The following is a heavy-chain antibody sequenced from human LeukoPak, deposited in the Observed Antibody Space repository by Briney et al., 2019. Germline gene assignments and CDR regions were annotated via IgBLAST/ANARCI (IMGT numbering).Heavy chain of an antibody. V-gene: IGHV4-38-2*02. CDR1: GYSISSGYY. CDR3: ARATHDIVVVPAAIRFYYYYYMDV. Sequence: SETLSLTCTVSGYSISSGYYWGWIRQPPGKGLEWIGSIYHSGSTYYNPSLKSRVTISVDTSKNQFSLKLSSVTAADTAVYYCARATHDIVVVPAAIRFYYYYYMDVWGKGTTVTASS. D-gene: IGHD2-2*02. CDR2: IYHSGST. J-gene: IGHJ6*03.